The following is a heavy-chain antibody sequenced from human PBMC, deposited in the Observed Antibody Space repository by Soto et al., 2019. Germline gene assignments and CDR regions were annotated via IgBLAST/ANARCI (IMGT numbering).Heavy chain of an antibody. CDR1: GGSISSYY. Sequence: QVQLQESGPGLVKPSETLSLTCTVSGGSISSYYWSWIRQPPGTGLEWIGYIYYSGSTNYNPSLKSRVTIAVDTSKNQFSLKLSSVTAADTAVYYCARGHSSGWIDAFDIWGQGTMVTVSS. J-gene: IGHJ3*02. CDR3: ARGHSSGWIDAFDI. D-gene: IGHD6-19*01. CDR2: IYYSGST. V-gene: IGHV4-59*01.